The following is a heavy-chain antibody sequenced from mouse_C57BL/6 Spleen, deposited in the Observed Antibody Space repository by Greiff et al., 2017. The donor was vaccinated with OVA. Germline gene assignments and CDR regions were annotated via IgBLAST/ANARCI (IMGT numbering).Heavy chain of an antibody. Sequence: QVQLKQSGAELVRPGTSVKVSCKASGYAFTNYLIEWVKQRPGQGLEWIGVINPGSGGTNYNEKFKGKATLTADKSSSTAYMQLSSLTSEDSAVYFCARSAYGYDGYFDVWGTGTTVTVSS. CDR1: GYAFTNYL. V-gene: IGHV1-54*01. D-gene: IGHD2-2*01. CDR3: ARSAYGYDGYFDV. J-gene: IGHJ1*03. CDR2: INPGSGGT.